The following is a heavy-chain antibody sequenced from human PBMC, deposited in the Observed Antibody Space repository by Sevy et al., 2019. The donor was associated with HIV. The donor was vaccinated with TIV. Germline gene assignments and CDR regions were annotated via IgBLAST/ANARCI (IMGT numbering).Heavy chain of an antibody. CDR1: VFMFSNYY. D-gene: IGHD2-15*01. CDR2: ISDRSDTI. Sequence: GSLRLSCAASVFMFSNYYMTWVRQALGKGLEWISYISDRSDTISYADSVKGRFTISRDNAKNALYLQMSSLRGEETVVYYCARVRDRYCSGGSCYYGYFFDYWGQGTMVTVSS. J-gene: IGHJ4*02. V-gene: IGHV3-48*01. CDR3: ARVRDRYCSGGSCYYGYFFDY.